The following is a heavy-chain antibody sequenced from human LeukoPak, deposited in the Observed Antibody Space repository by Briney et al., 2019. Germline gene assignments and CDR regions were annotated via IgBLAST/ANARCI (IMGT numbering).Heavy chain of an antibody. CDR1: GFTFSSYS. CDR2: ISSSSSYI. CDR3: ASGYCSAGSCYSRHFFDY. V-gene: IGHV3-21*01. Sequence: PGGSLRLSCAASGFTFSSYSMNWVRQAPGKGLEWVSSISSSSSYIYYADSVKGRFTISRDNAKNSLYLQMNSLRAEDTAVYYCASGYCSAGSCYSRHFFDYWGQGTLVTVSS. D-gene: IGHD2-15*01. J-gene: IGHJ4*02.